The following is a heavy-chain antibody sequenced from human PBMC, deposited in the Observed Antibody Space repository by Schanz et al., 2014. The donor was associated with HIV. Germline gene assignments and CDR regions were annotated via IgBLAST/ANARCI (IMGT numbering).Heavy chain of an antibody. V-gene: IGHV3-9*01. CDR3: AKGTFLAADGHDAFDI. J-gene: IGHJ3*02. CDR2: ISWNSGSI. D-gene: IGHD6-13*01. Sequence: EVQLVESGGGLVQPGRSLRLSCATSGFFLDDYAMHWVRQAPGKGLEWVSGISWNSGSIGYAESVKGRFTISRDNAKKSLYLQMNRLRPEDTALYYCAKGTFLAADGHDAFDIWGQGTMVTVSS. CDR1: GFFLDDYA.